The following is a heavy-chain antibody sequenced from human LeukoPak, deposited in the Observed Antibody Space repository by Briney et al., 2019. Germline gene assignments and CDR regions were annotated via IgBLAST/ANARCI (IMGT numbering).Heavy chain of an antibody. CDR3: ARGLYYYDSSGYYYYFDY. J-gene: IGHJ4*02. V-gene: IGHV3-7*01. CDR1: GITGYS. D-gene: IGHD3-22*01. CDR2: IKQDRSEK. Sequence: GGSLRLSCAASGITGYSMHWVRQAPGTGLEWVANIKQDRSEKYYVDSVKGRFTISRDNAKNSLYLQMDSLRAEDAAVYDCARGLYYYDSSGYYYYFDYWGQGTLVTVSS.